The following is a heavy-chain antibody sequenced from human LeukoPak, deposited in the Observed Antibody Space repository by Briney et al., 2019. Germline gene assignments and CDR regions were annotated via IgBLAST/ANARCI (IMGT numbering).Heavy chain of an antibody. V-gene: IGHV4-39*01. Sequence: SEILSLTCTVSGGTIGSINYYWAWIRQPPGKGLEWIGTIYYSGSTYYNPSLKSRVTLSTGTSETQFSLKLTSVTAADTAVYYCARQQRYYYGSGPQLLSWFDPWGQGTLVTVSS. CDR2: IYYSGST. CDR3: ARQQRYYYGSGPQLLSWFDP. D-gene: IGHD3-10*01. J-gene: IGHJ5*02. CDR1: GGTIGSINYY.